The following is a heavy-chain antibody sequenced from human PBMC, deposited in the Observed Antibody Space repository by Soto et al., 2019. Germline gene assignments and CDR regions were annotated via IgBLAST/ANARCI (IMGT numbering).Heavy chain of an antibody. D-gene: IGHD3-10*01. CDR2: FDPEDGET. Sequence: GASVKVSCKVSGYTLTELSMHWVRQAPGKGLEWMGGFDPEDGETIYAQKFQGRVTMTEDTSTDTAYMELSSLRSEDTAVYYCATPRERITMVGGAFDIWGQGTMVTVSS. CDR3: ATPRERITMVGGAFDI. J-gene: IGHJ3*02. V-gene: IGHV1-24*01. CDR1: GYTLTELS.